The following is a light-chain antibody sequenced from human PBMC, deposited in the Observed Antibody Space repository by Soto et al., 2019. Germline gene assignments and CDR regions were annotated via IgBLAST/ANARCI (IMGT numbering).Light chain of an antibody. CDR2: GAS. V-gene: IGKV3-20*01. CDR1: QSVSSNF. J-gene: IGKJ3*01. Sequence: EIVLTQSPGTLSLSPGERATLSCRASQSVSSNFLAWYQEKLGQAPRLLIYGASKRATGIPDRFSGSGSGTDFTLTISRLEPDDVATYYCQQYNSFPVTFGPGTKVHIK. CDR3: QQYNSFPVT.